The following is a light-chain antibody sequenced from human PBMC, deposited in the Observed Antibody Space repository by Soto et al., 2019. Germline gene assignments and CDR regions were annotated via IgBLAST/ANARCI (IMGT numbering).Light chain of an antibody. CDR2: HAS. CDR1: QSVSRNF. Sequence: ENVLTQSPGTLSLSPGERATLSCRASQSVSRNFLAWYQQKPGQAPRLLIYHASNRATGIPDRFSGSGSGTYFTLTISSLEPEDFAMYYCPQYASARRTFGQGTNLEIK. CDR3: PQYASARRT. J-gene: IGKJ2*01. V-gene: IGKV3-20*01.